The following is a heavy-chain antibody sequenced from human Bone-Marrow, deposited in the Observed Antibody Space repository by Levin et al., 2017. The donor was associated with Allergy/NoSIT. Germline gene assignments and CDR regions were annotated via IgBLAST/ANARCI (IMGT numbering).Heavy chain of an antibody. D-gene: IGHD6-19*01. CDR1: GGSFSGYP. CDR2: IIPALGTP. Sequence: GGSLRLSCKASGGSFSGYPISWVRQAPGQRLEWMGVIIPALGTPKYAQKFQGRVKITSDEITTTVYMELSNLRSEDTAVFYCARSGWDGVAGTDVGPFNYWGQGTRVTVSS. CDR3: ARSGWDGVAGTDVGPFNY. J-gene: IGHJ4*02. V-gene: IGHV1-69*01.